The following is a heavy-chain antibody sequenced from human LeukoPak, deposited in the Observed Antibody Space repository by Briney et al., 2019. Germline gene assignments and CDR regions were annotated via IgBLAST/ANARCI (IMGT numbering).Heavy chain of an antibody. CDR3: ARAFGLTDY. V-gene: IGHV3-48*02. CDR1: GFTVSSYS. CDR2: ISSNSSTI. J-gene: IGHJ4*02. Sequence: GGSLRLSCAASGFTVSSYSMSWVRQAPGKGLEWVSYISSNSSTIYYADSVKGRFTISRDNSKNTLYLQMNSLRDEDTAVYYCARAFGLTDYWGQGTLVTVSS. D-gene: IGHD3/OR15-3a*01.